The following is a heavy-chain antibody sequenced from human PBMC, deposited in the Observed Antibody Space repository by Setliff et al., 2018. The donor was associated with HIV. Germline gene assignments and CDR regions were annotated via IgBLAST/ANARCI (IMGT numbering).Heavy chain of an antibody. D-gene: IGHD2-8*01. CDR1: GAPISTSTYS. J-gene: IGHJ5*02. CDR3: ARHNIVLMIYAGQNWFDP. CDR2: LSYGGST. Sequence: NLSLTCTVSGAPISTSTYSWGWIRQSPGKGLEWIGSLSYGGSTHHNPSLKSRVTISVDTSKNQFALKLSSVTAADTAVYFCARHNIVLMIYAGQNWFDPWGQGTLVTVSS. V-gene: IGHV4-39*01.